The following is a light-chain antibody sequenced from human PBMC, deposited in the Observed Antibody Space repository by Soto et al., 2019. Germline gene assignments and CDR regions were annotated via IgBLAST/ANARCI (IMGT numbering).Light chain of an antibody. CDR3: SSYTSSSTLLVV. Sequence: QSALTQPASVSGSPGQSITISCTGTSSDVGGYNYVSWDQQHPGKAPKLMIYDVSNRPSGVSNRFSGSKSGNTASLTISGLQAEDEADYYCSSYTSSSTLLVVFGGGTKVTVL. J-gene: IGLJ2*01. V-gene: IGLV2-14*01. CDR2: DVS. CDR1: SSDVGGYNY.